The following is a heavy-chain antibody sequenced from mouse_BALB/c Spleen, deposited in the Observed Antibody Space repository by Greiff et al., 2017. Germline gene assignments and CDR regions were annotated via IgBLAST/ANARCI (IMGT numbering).Heavy chain of an antibody. Sequence: VQLQQSGPELVKPGASVKISCKASGYAFSSSWMNWVKQRPGQGLEWIGRIYPGDGDTNYNGKFKGKATLTADKSSSTAYMQLSSLTSVDSAVYFCAREGYDYDDFYAMDYWGQGTSVTVSS. CDR3: AREGYDYDDFYAMDY. J-gene: IGHJ4*01. V-gene: IGHV1-82*01. CDR1: GYAFSSSW. CDR2: IYPGDGDT. D-gene: IGHD2-4*01.